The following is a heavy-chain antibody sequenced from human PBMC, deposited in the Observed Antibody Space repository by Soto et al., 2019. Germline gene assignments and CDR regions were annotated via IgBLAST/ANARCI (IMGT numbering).Heavy chain of an antibody. J-gene: IGHJ6*02. Sequence: GESLKISCTGSGYSFSTYWIAWVRQMPGKGLEWMGIIHPADSDTRYSASFQGQVTISVDKSISTAYLQWRSLRASGTAMYYCARLRCGSTSCYTRFYHFYGMDVWGQGTTVTVSS. V-gene: IGHV5-51*01. CDR2: IHPADSDT. CDR1: GYSFSTYW. D-gene: IGHD2-2*02. CDR3: ARLRCGSTSCYTRFYHFYGMDV.